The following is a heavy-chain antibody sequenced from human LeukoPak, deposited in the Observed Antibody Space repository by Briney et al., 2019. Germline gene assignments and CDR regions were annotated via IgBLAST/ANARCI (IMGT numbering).Heavy chain of an antibody. CDR1: GFTFSSYS. CDR3: ARDPYGGNSNWFDP. D-gene: IGHD4-23*01. J-gene: IGHJ5*02. V-gene: IGHV3-48*04. Sequence: GGSLRLSCAASGFTFSSYSMNWVRQAPGKGLEWVSYISSSSSTIYYADSVKGRFTISRDNAKNSLYLQMNSLRAEDTAVYYCARDPYGGNSNWFDPWGQGTLVTVSS. CDR2: ISSSSSTI.